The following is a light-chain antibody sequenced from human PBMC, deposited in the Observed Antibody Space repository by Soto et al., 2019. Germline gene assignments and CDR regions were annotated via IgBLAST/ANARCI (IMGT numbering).Light chain of an antibody. CDR3: SSFTSSITYV. Sequence: QSVLTQPASVSGSPGQSITISCTGTSSDVGGYNSVSWYRQDPGKAPKLMIYDVTNRLSGVSNRFSGSKSGNTASLTISGLQAEDEADYYCSSFTSSITYVFGTGTKVTVL. J-gene: IGLJ1*01. CDR1: SSDVGGYNS. V-gene: IGLV2-14*01. CDR2: DVT.